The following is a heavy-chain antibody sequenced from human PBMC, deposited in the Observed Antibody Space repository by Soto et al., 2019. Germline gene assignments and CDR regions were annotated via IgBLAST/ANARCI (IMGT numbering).Heavy chain of an antibody. CDR1: GGSISSGGYY. CDR2: IYYSGST. J-gene: IGHJ6*02. V-gene: IGHV4-31*03. D-gene: IGHD2-2*01. CDR3: ARDQGRYCISTSCSGMDV. Sequence: QVQLQESGPGLVKPSQTLSLTCTVSGGSISSGGYYWSWIRQHPGKGLEWIGYIYYSGSTYYNPSLKSRVTISVDTSKNQFSLKLGSVTAADTAVYYCARDQGRYCISTSCSGMDVWGQGTTVTVSS.